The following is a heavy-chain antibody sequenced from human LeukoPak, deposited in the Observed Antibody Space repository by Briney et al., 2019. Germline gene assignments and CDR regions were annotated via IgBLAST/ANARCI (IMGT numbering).Heavy chain of an antibody. V-gene: IGHV1-18*01. CDR1: GYTFRNFG. CDR3: ARVFLGAGGHGGFDY. D-gene: IGHD2-8*02. J-gene: IGHJ4*02. CDR2: ISNYNGKT. Sequence: ASVEVSCQASGYTFRNFGISWVRQAPGQGLEWMAWISNYNGKTNYAQGLQDRVSMTTDTSTNTAYMQLTSLRADDTATYYCARVFLGAGGHGGFDYWGQGTLVSVSS.